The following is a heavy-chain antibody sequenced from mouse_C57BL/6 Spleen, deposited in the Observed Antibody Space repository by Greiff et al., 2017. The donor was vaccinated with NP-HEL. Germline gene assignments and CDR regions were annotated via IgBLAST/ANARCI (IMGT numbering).Heavy chain of an antibody. CDR1: GYSFTDYN. J-gene: IGHJ1*03. Sequence: EVQLQQSGPELVKPGASVKISCKASGYSFTDYNMNWVKQSNGKSLEWIGVINPNYGTTSYNQKFKGKATLTVDQSSSTAYMQLNSLTSEDSAVYYCAKNYYGSSDGYFDVWGTGTTVTVSS. CDR3: AKNYYGSSDGYFDV. V-gene: IGHV1-39*01. D-gene: IGHD1-1*01. CDR2: INPNYGTT.